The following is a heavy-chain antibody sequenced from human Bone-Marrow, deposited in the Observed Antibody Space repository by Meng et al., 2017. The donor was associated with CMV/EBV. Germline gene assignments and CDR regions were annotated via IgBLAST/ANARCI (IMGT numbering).Heavy chain of an antibody. D-gene: IGHD2-2*01. J-gene: IGHJ6*02. Sequence: SVKVFCKASGGTFSSYAISWVRQAPGQGLEWMGGIIPIFGTANYAQKFQGRVTITTDESTSTAYMELSSLRSEDTAVYYCARALCKQHPAGVGFYYYYYGMDVWGQGTMVTVSS. CDR3: ARALCKQHPAGVGFYYYYYGMDV. CDR1: GGTFSSYA. V-gene: IGHV1-69*05. CDR2: IIPIFGTA.